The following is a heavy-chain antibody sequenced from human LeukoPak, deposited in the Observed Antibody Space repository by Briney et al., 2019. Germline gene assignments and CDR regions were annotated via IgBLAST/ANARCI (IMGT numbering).Heavy chain of an antibody. J-gene: IGHJ1*01. CDR1: GGSISNYY. CDR2: IFYSGST. D-gene: IGHD2-2*01. V-gene: IGHV4-59*01. CDR3: ARVPVGGEKYFQH. Sequence: SETPSLTCTVSGGSISNYYWSWIRQPPGKGLEWIGCIFYSGSTNYNPSLKSRVTISVDTSKSQFSLKLTSVTAADTAVYYCARVPVGGEKYFQHWGQGTLVTVSS.